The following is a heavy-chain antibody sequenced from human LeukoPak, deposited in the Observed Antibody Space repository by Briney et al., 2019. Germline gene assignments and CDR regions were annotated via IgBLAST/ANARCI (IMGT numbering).Heavy chain of an antibody. J-gene: IGHJ6*02. CDR3: ATSASSSWFLPLYGMDV. V-gene: IGHV1-8*03. CDR1: GYTLTSYD. CDR2: MNPNSGNT. D-gene: IGHD6-13*01. Sequence: PRASVKVSCKASGYTLTSYDINWVRQATGQGLEWMGWMNPNSGNTGYAQKFQGRVTITRNTSISTAYMELSSLRSEDTAVYYCATSASSSWFLPLYGMDVWGQGTTVTVSS.